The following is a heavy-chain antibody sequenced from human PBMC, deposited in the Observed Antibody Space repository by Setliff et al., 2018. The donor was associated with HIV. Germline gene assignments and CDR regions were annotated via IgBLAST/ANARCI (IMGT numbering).Heavy chain of an antibody. V-gene: IGHV4-59*05. J-gene: IGHJ4*02. CDR1: RGSISRYY. D-gene: IGHD3-9*01. CDR2: IYYSGST. Sequence: SSETLSLTCTVSRGSISRYYWSWIRQPPGKGLEWIGSIYYSGSTYYNPSLKSRVTISVDTSKNQFSLKLSSVTAADTAVYYCARRGAYYDILTGYRSHYFDYWGQGTLVTVSS. CDR3: ARRGAYYDILTGYRSHYFDY.